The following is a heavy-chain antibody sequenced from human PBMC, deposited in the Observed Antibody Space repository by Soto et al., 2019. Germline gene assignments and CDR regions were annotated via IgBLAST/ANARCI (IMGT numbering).Heavy chain of an antibody. Sequence: QVQLVESGGGVVQPGRSLRLSCAASGFTFSSYAMHWVRQAPGKXXXXXXVISYDGSTKYYADSVKGRFTISRDNSKSTLYLQMNSLRADDTAVYYCARDEGELGIFSYYGMDVWGQGTTVTVSS. J-gene: IGHJ6*02. CDR2: ISYDGSTK. CDR1: GFTFSSYA. CDR3: ARDEGELGIFSYYGMDV. V-gene: IGHV3-30-3*01. D-gene: IGHD7-27*01.